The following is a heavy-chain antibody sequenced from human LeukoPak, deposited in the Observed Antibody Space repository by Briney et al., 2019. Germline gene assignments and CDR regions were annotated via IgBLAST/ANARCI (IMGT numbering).Heavy chain of an antibody. CDR3: ARGRQLVRY. CDR1: GFTFSSYG. J-gene: IGHJ4*02. Sequence: GGSLRLSCAASGFTFSSYGMHWVRQAPGKGLEWVAVILYDGSYKYYADSVKGRFTISRDNAKNSLYLQMNSLRAEDTAVYYCARGRQLVRYWGQGTLVTVSS. V-gene: IGHV3-30*03. CDR2: ILYDGSYK. D-gene: IGHD6-6*01.